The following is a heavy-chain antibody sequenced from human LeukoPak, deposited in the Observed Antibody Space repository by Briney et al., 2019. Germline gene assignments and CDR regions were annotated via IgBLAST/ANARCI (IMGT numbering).Heavy chain of an antibody. CDR2: ISGSGGST. Sequence: GGSLRLSCAASGFTFSSYAMSWVRQAPGKGLEWVSAISGSGGSTYYADSVKGRFTISRDNSKNTLYLQMNSLRAEDTAVYYCAKGLIAAPTSYYYYGMDVWGQGTTVTVSS. CDR1: GFTFSSYA. D-gene: IGHD6-6*01. CDR3: AKGLIAAPTSYYYYGMDV. J-gene: IGHJ6*02. V-gene: IGHV3-23*01.